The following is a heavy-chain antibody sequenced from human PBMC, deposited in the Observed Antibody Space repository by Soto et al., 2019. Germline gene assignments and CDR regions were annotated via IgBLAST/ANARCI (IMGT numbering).Heavy chain of an antibody. CDR2: ISAYNGNT. Sequence: SVNDTCMASAYTLTSDVVTRVRQAPGQGLEWMGWISAYNGNTNYAQKRQGRVTMTTDTSTSTAYMELRSLRSDDTAVYYCARDRARQQLGDDWGQGTLVTVSS. CDR3: ARDRARQQLGDD. CDR1: AYTLTSDV. V-gene: IGHV1-18*01. J-gene: IGHJ4*02. D-gene: IGHD6-13*01.